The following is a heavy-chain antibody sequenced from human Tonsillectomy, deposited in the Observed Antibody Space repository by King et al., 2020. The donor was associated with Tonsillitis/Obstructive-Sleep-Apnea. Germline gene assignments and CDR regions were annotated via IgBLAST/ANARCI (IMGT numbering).Heavy chain of an antibody. CDR1: GYSFTSYW. CDR3: ARLRVNRAGTXGXDY. Sequence: VQLVESGAEVKKPGESLKISCKGSGYSFTSYWIGWVRQMPGKGLEWMGIIYPGDSDTRYSPSFQGQVTISADKSISTAYLQWSSLKASDTAMYYCARLRVNRAGTXGXDYWGXGTLVTVSS. V-gene: IGHV5-51*01. D-gene: IGHD6-19*01. CDR2: IYPGDSDT. J-gene: IGHJ4*02.